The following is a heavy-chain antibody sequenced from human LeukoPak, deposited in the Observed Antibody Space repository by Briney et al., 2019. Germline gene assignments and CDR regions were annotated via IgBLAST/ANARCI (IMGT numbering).Heavy chain of an antibody. J-gene: IGHJ4*02. D-gene: IGHD5-24*01. CDR2: IIPILGIA. V-gene: IGHV1-69*04. CDR1: GGTFSSYA. CDR3: ARVGRDGHNYPFDY. Sequence: SVKVSCKASGGTFSSYAISWVRQAPGQGLEWMGRIIPILGIANYAQKFQGRVTITADKSTSTAYMELSSLRSEDTAVYYCARVGRDGHNYPFDYWGQGTLVTVSS.